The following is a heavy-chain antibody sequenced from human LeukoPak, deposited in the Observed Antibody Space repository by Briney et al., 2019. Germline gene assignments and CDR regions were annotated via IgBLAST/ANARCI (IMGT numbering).Heavy chain of an antibody. CDR1: GFTFSSYG. CDR3: AKDPLHYYDSSGPNDY. D-gene: IGHD3-22*01. J-gene: IGHJ4*02. CDR2: IRYDGSNK. Sequence: GGSLRLSCAASGFTFSSYGMHWVRQAPGKGLEWVAFIRYDGSNKYYADSVKGRFTISRDNSKNTLYLQMSSLRAEDTAVYYCAKDPLHYYDSSGPNDYWGQGTLVTVSS. V-gene: IGHV3-30*02.